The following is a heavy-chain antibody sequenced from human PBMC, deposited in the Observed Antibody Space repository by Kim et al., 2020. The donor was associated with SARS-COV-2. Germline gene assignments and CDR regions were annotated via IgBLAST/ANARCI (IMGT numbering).Heavy chain of an antibody. CDR3: AREGMGYDILTGYYPRYYFDY. J-gene: IGHJ4*02. CDR1: GFTFSSYS. D-gene: IGHD3-9*01. CDR2: ISSSSSYI. Sequence: GGSLRLSCAASGFTFSSYSMNWVRQAPGKGLEWVSSISSSSSYIYYADSVKGRFTISRDNAKNSLYLQMNSLRAEDTAVYYCAREGMGYDILTGYYPRYYFDYWGQGTLVTVSS. V-gene: IGHV3-21*01.